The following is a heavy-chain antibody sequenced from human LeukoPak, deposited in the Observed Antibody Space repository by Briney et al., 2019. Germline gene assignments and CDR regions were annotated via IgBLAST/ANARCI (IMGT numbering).Heavy chain of an antibody. D-gene: IGHD3-16*01. V-gene: IGHV1-46*01. Sequence: ASVKVSCKASGYTFTSYYMHWGRQAPGQGLEWMGIINPSGGSTSYAQKFQGRVTMTRDMSTSTVYMELSSLRSEDTAVYYCARDGSSTFYYYYYMDVWGKGTTVTIPS. CDR3: ARDGSSTFYYYYYMDV. CDR2: INPSGGST. J-gene: IGHJ6*03. CDR1: GYTFTSYY.